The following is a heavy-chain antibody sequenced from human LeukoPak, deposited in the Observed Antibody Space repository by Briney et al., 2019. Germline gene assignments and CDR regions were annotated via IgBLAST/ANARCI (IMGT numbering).Heavy chain of an antibody. D-gene: IGHD6-6*01. Sequence: GGSLRLSCAASGFTFSDYYMSWIRQAPGKGLEWVSYISSSGSTIYYADSVKGRFTISRDNAKNSLCLQMNSLRAEDTAVYYCARSSIAARPFYMDVWGKGTTVTVSS. J-gene: IGHJ6*03. CDR1: GFTFSDYY. V-gene: IGHV3-11*04. CDR2: ISSSGSTI. CDR3: ARSSIAARPFYMDV.